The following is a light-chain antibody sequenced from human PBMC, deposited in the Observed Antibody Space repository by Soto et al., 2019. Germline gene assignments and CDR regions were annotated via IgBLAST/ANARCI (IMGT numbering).Light chain of an antibody. CDR2: DVT. Sequence: QSALTQPASVSGSPGQSITISSTGTSSDIGGYNFVSWYQQHPGKAPKLMFYDVTNRPSGVSNRFSGSKSGKTASLTISGLQAEDEAVYYCSSYTSTNTVVFGGGTKVTVL. V-gene: IGLV2-14*03. J-gene: IGLJ2*01. CDR1: SSDIGGYNF. CDR3: SSYTSTNTVV.